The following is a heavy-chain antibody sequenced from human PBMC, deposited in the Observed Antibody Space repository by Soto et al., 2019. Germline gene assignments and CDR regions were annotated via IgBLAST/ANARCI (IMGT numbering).Heavy chain of an antibody. V-gene: IGHV3-23*01. CDR1: GFTFSSYA. J-gene: IGHJ5*02. D-gene: IGHD4-17*01. Sequence: GGSLRLSCAASGFTFSSYAMSWVRQAPGKGLEWVSAISGSGGSTYYADSVKGRFTISRDNSKNTLYLQMNSLRAEDTAVYYCATSLSPYGDYAWGQGTLVTVSS. CDR3: ATSLSPYGDYA. CDR2: ISGSGGST.